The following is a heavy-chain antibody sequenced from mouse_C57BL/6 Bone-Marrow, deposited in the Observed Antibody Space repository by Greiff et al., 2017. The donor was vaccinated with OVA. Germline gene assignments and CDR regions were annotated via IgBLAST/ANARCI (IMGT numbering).Heavy chain of an antibody. J-gene: IGHJ1*03. D-gene: IGHD1-1*01. CDR2: IDPSDSYT. V-gene: IGHV1-59*01. CDR1: GYTFTSYW. Sequence: QVQLQQPGAELVRPGTSVKLSCKASGYTFTSYWMHWVKQRPGQGLEWIGVIDPSDSYTNYNQKFKGKATLTVDTSSSTAYLQLSSLTSEDSAVYYGAKEPSGYGSSYWYFDVWGTGTMVTVSA. CDR3: AKEPSGYGSSYWYFDV.